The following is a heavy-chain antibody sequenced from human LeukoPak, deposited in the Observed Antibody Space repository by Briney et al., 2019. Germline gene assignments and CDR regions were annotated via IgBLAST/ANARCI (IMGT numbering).Heavy chain of an antibody. V-gene: IGHV4-59*08. Sequence: PSETLSLTCTVSGGSISSYYWSWVRQPPGKGLEWIGDIYYSGSTNYNPSPKSRVTRSVDTSKNQFSLKLSSVTAEDTAVYYCARQTTQLRFLEWLSHFDYWGQGTLVTVSS. J-gene: IGHJ4*02. D-gene: IGHD3-3*01. CDR1: GGSISSYY. CDR2: IYYSGST. CDR3: ARQTTQLRFLEWLSHFDY.